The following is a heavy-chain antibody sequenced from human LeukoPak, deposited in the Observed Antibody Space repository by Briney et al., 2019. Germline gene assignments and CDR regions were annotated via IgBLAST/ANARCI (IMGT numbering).Heavy chain of an antibody. CDR3: AKDRPYYDILTGYYHHEGPFDY. Sequence: GGSLRLSCAASGFTFSGYAMSWVRQAPGKGLEWVSAISGSGGSTYYADSVRGRFTISRDNSKNTLYLQMNSLRAEDTAVYYCAKDRPYYDILTGYYHHEGPFDYWGQGTLVTVSS. CDR2: ISGSGGST. J-gene: IGHJ4*02. CDR1: GFTFSGYA. D-gene: IGHD3-9*01. V-gene: IGHV3-23*01.